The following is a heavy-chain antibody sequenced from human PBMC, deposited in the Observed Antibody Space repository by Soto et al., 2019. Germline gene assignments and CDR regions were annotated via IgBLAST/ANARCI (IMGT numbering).Heavy chain of an antibody. CDR1: GGSVSSDDCY. V-gene: IGHV4-30-4*01. D-gene: IGHD5-18*01. J-gene: IGHJ5*02. CDR3: ARFGSRGGYSYDVGGNNYFDP. Sequence: PSETLSLTCTVSGGSVSSDDCYWSWIRQPPGKGLESIGYIHYSGSKYFNPSLKSRVIISLDASNNQFSLTLSSVTAADTAVYFCARFGSRGGYSYDVGGNNYFDPWGQGTLVTVSS. CDR2: IHYSGSK.